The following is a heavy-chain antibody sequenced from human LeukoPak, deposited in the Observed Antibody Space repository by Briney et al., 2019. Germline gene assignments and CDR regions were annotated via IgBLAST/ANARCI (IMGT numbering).Heavy chain of an antibody. CDR1: GFTFDSYA. CDR3: ATEWLGTS. V-gene: IGHV3-23*01. Sequence: PGGSLRLSCAASGFTFDSYAMRWVRQAPGKGLEWVSAISGSGGNTYLAESVKGRFTISRDNSKNTLNLQMNSLRAEDTAIYYCATEWLGTSWGQGTLVTVSS. D-gene: IGHD5-12*01. J-gene: IGHJ4*02. CDR2: ISGSGGNT.